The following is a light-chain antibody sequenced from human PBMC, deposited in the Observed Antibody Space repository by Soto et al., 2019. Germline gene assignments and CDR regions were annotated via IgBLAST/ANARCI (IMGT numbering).Light chain of an antibody. CDR1: SGSFASNS. V-gene: IGLV6-57*01. CDR3: QSYDSSNWV. CDR2: EDN. J-gene: IGLJ3*02. Sequence: NFMLTQPHSVSESPGKTVTISCTRSSGSFASNSVQWYQQRPGSSPTTVIYEDNQRPSGVPDRFSGSIDSSSKSASLSISGLKTEDEADYYCQSYDSSNWVFGGGTNVTVL.